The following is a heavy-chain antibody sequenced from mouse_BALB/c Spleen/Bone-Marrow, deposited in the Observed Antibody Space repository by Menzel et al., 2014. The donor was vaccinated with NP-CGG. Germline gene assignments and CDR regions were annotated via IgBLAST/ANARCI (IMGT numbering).Heavy chain of an antibody. CDR1: GFNIKDTY. J-gene: IGHJ2*01. D-gene: IGHD4-1*01. CDR3: ASITGTFDY. CDR2: IDPASGNI. V-gene: IGHV14-3*02. Sequence: EVKLQESGTDLVKPGALVKLSCTASGFNIKDTYMHWVKQRPEQGLDWIGRIDPASGNIQYDPKFQGRAAITADTSSNTAYLQLSSLTSEDTAVYYCASITGTFDYWGQGTPLTVSS.